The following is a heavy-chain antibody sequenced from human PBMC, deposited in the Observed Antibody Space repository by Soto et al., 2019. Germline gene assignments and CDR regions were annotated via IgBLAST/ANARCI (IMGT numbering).Heavy chain of an antibody. J-gene: IGHJ5*02. CDR1: GGSISSSSYY. V-gene: IGHV4-39*01. CDR2: IYYSGST. D-gene: IGHD6-19*01. CDR3: ARRGGSGWYRWFDP. Sequence: QLQLQESGPGLVKPSETLSLTCTVSGGSISSSSYYWGWIRQPPGKGLEWIGSIYYSGSTYYNPSLKSRVTISVDTSKNQFSLKLSSVTAADTAVYYCARRGGSGWYRWFDPWGQGTLVTVSS.